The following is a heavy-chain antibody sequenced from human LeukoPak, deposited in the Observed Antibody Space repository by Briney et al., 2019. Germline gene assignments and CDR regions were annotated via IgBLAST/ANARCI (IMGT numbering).Heavy chain of an antibody. Sequence: GGSLRLSCAASGFTFSTYGVHWVRQAPGKGLVWVSRINSDGSSTNYADSVKGRFTISRDNANNTLYLQMNSLRAEDTAVYYCARGHGSYGSGSYYATVGAHWGQGTLVTVSS. J-gene: IGHJ4*02. CDR3: ARGHGSYGSGSYYATVGAH. CDR2: INSDGSST. D-gene: IGHD3-10*01. V-gene: IGHV3-74*01. CDR1: GFTFSTYG.